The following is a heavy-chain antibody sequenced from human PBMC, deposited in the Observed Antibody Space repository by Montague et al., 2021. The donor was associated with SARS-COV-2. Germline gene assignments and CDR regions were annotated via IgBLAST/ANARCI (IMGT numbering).Heavy chain of an antibody. CDR1: GGSISTYY. Sequence: SETLSLTCTVSGGSISTYYWNWIRQFPGKGLEWIGYIDHSGSTNYNSSLQSRVIISVARSKFQFSLKLNSVTAADTAIYYCARLPYDNSYGMDVWGQGTTVTVSS. CDR3: ARLPYDNSYGMDV. J-gene: IGHJ6*02. CDR2: IDHSGST. D-gene: IGHD3-9*01. V-gene: IGHV4-59*01.